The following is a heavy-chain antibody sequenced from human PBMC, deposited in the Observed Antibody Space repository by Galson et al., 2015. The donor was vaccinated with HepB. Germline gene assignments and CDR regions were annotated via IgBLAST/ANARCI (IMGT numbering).Heavy chain of an antibody. CDR1: GFTFSDYY. J-gene: IGHJ4*02. V-gene: IGHV3-11*01. CDR2: ISGSGSII. Sequence: SLRLSCAASGFTFSDYYMSWIRQAPGEGLEWISYISGSGSIIYYTDSVKGRFTISRDNAKNSLYLQMNSLRSEDTAVYFCAVHYIAAADYWGQGTLVTVSS. D-gene: IGHD6-13*01. CDR3: AVHYIAAADY.